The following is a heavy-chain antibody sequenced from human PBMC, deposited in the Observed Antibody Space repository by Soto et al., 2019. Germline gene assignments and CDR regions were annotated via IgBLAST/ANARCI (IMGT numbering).Heavy chain of an antibody. CDR3: ERGQALGNSGCGY. D-gene: IGHD7-27*01. J-gene: IGHJ4*02. CDR2: IIPIFGTA. V-gene: IGHV1-69*01. Sequence: QVQLVQSGAEVKKPGSSVKISCKASGGTFSTYAISWVRQAPGQGLEWMGGIIPIFGTANYAQNFQGRVTINADEATSTAYKELSSLRSEDTAVYYCERGQALGNSGCGYWGQGTLVTVSS. CDR1: GGTFSTYA.